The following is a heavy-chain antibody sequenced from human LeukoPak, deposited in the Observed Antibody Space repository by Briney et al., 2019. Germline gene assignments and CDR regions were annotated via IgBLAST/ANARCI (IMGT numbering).Heavy chain of an antibody. CDR3: ARQVGSSRIDY. J-gene: IGHJ4*02. Sequence: SETLSLTCTVSGGSISSINYFWGLIRQPPGKGLEWLGTIYYTGSTYYNSSLKSRVTISVNTSKNQFSLKLSSVTAADTAVYYCARQVGSSRIDYWGQGTLVTVSS. CDR2: IYYTGST. V-gene: IGHV4-39*07. D-gene: IGHD1-26*01. CDR1: GGSISSINYF.